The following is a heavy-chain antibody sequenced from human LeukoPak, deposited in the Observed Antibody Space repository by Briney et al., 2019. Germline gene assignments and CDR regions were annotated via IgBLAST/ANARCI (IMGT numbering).Heavy chain of an antibody. D-gene: IGHD3-10*01. Sequence: SETLSLTCNVSGVSISSSSYYWGWIRQPPGKGLEWIGSIYSSGSTYYNSSLKSRVTISIDTSKNQFSLQLNSVTPEDTAVYYCARGDDLVVRGVIITSWFDPWGQGTLVTVSS. CDR1: GVSISSSSYY. J-gene: IGHJ5*02. V-gene: IGHV4-39*01. CDR3: ARGDDLVVRGVIITSWFDP. CDR2: IYSSGST.